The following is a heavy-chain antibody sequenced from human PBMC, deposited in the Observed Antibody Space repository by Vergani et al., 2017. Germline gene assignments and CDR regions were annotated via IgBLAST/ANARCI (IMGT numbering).Heavy chain of an antibody. CDR2: IFSNDEK. CDR1: GFTFSSYWM. V-gene: IGHV2-26*01. D-gene: IGHD3-10*01. J-gene: IGHJ5*02. Sequence: ESGGGLVQPGGSLRLSCAASGFTFSSYWMSWIRQPPGKALEWLAHIFSNDEKSYSTSLKSRLTISKDTSKSQVVLTMTNMDPVDTATYYCARIWVITMVRGDLNWFDPWGQGTLVTVSS. CDR3: ARIWVITMVRGDLNWFDP.